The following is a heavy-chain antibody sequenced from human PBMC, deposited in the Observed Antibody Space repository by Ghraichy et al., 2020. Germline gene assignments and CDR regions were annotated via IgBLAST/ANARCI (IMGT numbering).Heavy chain of an antibody. V-gene: IGHV1-69*13. D-gene: IGHD5-18*01. CDR1: GGTFSSYA. Sequence: VKVSCKASGGTFSSYAISWVRQAPGQGLEWMGGIIPIFGTANYAQKFQGRVTITADESTSTAYMELSSLRSEDTAVYYCAAKVGVDTAMVRPYYYGMDVWGQGTTVTVSS. CDR2: IIPIFGTA. CDR3: AAKVGVDTAMVRPYYYGMDV. J-gene: IGHJ6*02.